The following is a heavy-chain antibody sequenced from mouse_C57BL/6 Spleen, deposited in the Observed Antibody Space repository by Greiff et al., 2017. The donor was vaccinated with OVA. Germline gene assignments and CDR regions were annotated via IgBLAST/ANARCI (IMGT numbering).Heavy chain of an antibody. CDR2: IYPGDGDT. V-gene: IGHV1-80*01. CDR3: ARVTTVVAPYWYFDV. CDR1: CYAFSSYW. D-gene: IGHD1-1*01. J-gene: IGHJ1*03. Sequence: QVQLQQSGAELVKPGASVKISCKASCYAFSSYWMNWVKQRPGKGLEWIGQIYPGDGDTNYNGKFKGKATLTADKSSSTAYMQLSSLTSEDSAVYFCARVTTVVAPYWYFDVWGTGTTVTVSS.